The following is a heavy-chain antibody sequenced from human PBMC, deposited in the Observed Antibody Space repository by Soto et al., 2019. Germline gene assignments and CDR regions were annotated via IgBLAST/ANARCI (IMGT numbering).Heavy chain of an antibody. CDR1: GFTFGDYA. CDR2: IRSKAYGGTT. D-gene: IGHD3-22*01. J-gene: IGHJ4*02. CDR3: TRPYYYDSTGYQRY. Sequence: GGSLRLSCTASGFTFGDYAMSWFRQAPGKGLEWVGFIRSKAYGGTTGYAASVKDRFTISRDDSKSIAYRQMNSLKTEDTAVYYCTRPYYYDSTGYQRYWGQGTLVTVSS. V-gene: IGHV3-49*03.